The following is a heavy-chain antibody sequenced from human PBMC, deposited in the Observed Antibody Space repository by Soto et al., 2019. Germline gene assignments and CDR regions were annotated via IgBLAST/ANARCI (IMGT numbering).Heavy chain of an antibody. CDR2: ISAYNGNT. J-gene: IGHJ6*02. Sequence: ASVKVSCKASGYTFTSYGISWVRQAPGQRLEWMGWISAYNGNTNYAQKLQGRVTMTTDTSTSTAYMELRSLRSDDTAVYYCASGATVVTRRYYYYYGMDVWGQGTTVTVSS. CDR1: GYTFTSYG. V-gene: IGHV1-18*01. D-gene: IGHD4-17*01. CDR3: ASGATVVTRRYYYYYGMDV.